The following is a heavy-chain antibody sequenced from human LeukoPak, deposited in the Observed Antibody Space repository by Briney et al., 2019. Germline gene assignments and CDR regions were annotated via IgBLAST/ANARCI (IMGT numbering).Heavy chain of an antibody. Sequence: GGSLRLSCAASGFTFSSYAMSWVRQAPGKGLEWVSAISGSGGSTYYVDSVKGRFTISRDNSKNTLYLQMNSLRAEDTAVYYCASPPRGYSYGLRSYFDYWGQGTLVTVSS. J-gene: IGHJ4*02. CDR1: GFTFSSYA. D-gene: IGHD5-18*01. V-gene: IGHV3-23*01. CDR3: ASPPRGYSYGLRSYFDY. CDR2: ISGSGGST.